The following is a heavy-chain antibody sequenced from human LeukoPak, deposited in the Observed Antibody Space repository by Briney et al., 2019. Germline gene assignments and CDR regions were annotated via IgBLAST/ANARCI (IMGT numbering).Heavy chain of an antibody. J-gene: IGHJ4*02. CDR3: AKDSRSDYGDYVSSGYFDH. Sequence: GGSLRLSCAASGFTFDDYAMHWVRRAPGKGLEWDSGISWNSGSIGYADSVKGRFTISRDNAKNSLYLQMNSLRAEDTALYYCAKDSRSDYGDYVSSGYFDHWGQGTLVTVSS. CDR1: GFTFDDYA. V-gene: IGHV3-9*01. D-gene: IGHD4-17*01. CDR2: ISWNSGSI.